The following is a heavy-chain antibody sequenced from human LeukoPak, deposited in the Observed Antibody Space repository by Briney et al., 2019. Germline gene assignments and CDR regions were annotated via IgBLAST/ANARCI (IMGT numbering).Heavy chain of an antibody. D-gene: IGHD3-22*01. CDR2: IFAGDSDT. CDR3: AREDSRGYAY. V-gene: IGHV5-51*01. Sequence: GESLKISCKGSGYTFTSNRIAWVRQVPGKGLEWMGTIFAGDSDTRYSPSFQGQVTMSVDKSISTAYLLWSSLKASDTAMYYCAREDSRGYAYWGQGTLVTVSS. J-gene: IGHJ4*02. CDR1: GYTFTSNR.